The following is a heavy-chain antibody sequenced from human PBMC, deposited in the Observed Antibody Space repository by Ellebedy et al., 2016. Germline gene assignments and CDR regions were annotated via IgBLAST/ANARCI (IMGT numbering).Heavy chain of an antibody. CDR1: GFSLSTNRVT. V-gene: IGHV2-5*01. CDR2: IYGNDDK. CDR3: AHRTTVTAVDY. D-gene: IGHD4-17*01. Sequence: SGPTLVKPTQTLTLTCTFSGFSLSTNRVTVGWVRQPPGKALEWLAFIYGNDDKRYIPSLKSRLTITKDTSKNQVVLTMTNMDPVDTATYYCAHRTTVTAVDYWGQGTLVTVSS. J-gene: IGHJ4*02.